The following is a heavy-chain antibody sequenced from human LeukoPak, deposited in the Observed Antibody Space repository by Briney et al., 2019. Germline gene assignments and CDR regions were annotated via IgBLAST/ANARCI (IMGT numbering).Heavy chain of an antibody. D-gene: IGHD5-12*01. CDR2: ISSSGSTI. V-gene: IGHV3-11*01. CDR1: GFTFSDYY. CDR3: ARDRHGGDRYRVDP. Sequence: GGSLRLSCAASGFTFSDYYMSWIRQAPGKGLEWVSYISSSGSTIYYADSVKGRFTISRDNSKNTLYLQMNSLGAEDTAVYYCARDRHGGDRYRVDPWGQGTLVTVSS. J-gene: IGHJ5*02.